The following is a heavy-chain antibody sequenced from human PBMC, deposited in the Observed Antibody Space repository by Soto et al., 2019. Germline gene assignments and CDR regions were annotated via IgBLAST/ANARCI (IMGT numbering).Heavy chain of an antibody. V-gene: IGHV3-33*01. CDR2: IWYDGSNK. CDR3: ARDRSGSNNWFDP. D-gene: IGHD3-10*01. CDR1: GFTFSSYG. Sequence: QVQLVESGGGVVQPGRSLSLTCAASGFTFSSYGMHWVRQAPGKGLEWVAVIWYDGSNKYYADSVKGRFTISRDNSKNTLYLQMNSLRAEDTAVYYCARDRSGSNNWFDPWGQGTLVTVSS. J-gene: IGHJ5*02.